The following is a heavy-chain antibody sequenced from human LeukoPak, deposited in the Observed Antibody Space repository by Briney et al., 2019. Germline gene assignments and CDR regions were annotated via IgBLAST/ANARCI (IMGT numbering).Heavy chain of an antibody. Sequence: PGGSLRLSCAASGFTFSSYSMNWVRQAPGKGLEWVSYISSSSSTIYYTDSVKGRFTISRDNAKNSLYLQMNSLRAEDMALYYCAKASLRYCSGGSCYRYYYMDVWGKGTTVTVSS. CDR2: ISSSSSTI. CDR3: AKASLRYCSGGSCYRYYYMDV. J-gene: IGHJ6*03. V-gene: IGHV3-48*01. D-gene: IGHD2-15*01. CDR1: GFTFSSYS.